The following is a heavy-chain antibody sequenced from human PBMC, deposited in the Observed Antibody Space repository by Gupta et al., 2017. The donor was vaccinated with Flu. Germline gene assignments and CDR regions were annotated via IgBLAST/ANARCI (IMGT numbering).Heavy chain of an antibody. D-gene: IGHD4-17*01. CDR3: ARGLNIIGPLRPPTNWFDP. Sequence: QVQLQQWGAGLLKPSETLSLTCAVYGGSFSGYSWSWIRQPPGKGLEWIGEINHSGSTNYNPSLKSRVTISVDTSKNQFSLKLSSVTAADTAVYYCARGLNIIGPLRPPTNWFDPWGQGTLVTVSS. J-gene: IGHJ5*02. CDR1: GGSFSGYS. CDR2: INHSGST. V-gene: IGHV4-34*01.